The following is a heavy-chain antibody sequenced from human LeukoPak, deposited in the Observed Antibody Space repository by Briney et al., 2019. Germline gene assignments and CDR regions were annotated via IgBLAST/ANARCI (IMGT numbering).Heavy chain of an antibody. V-gene: IGHV3-23*01. CDR2: ISVSGGST. D-gene: IGHD5-12*01. J-gene: IGHJ4*02. CDR3: ARHLSGITGYTYGRGIDY. Sequence: PGGSLRLSCAASGFTFSTFAMHWVRQAPGKGLEWVSGISVSGGSTYYADSVKGRFTISRDNSKNTLYLQMNSLRAEDTAVYYCARHLSGITGYTYGRGIDYWGQGTLLTVSS. CDR1: GFTFSTFA.